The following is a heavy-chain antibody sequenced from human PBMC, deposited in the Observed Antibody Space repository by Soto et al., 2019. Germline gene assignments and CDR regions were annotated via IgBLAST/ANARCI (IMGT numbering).Heavy chain of an antibody. CDR1: GFSLTTSGVG. V-gene: IGHV2-5*02. CDR2: IYWDDDK. D-gene: IGHD3-3*01. CDR3: AHRVLRTVFGLVTTTAIYFDF. J-gene: IGHJ4*02. Sequence: QITLNESGPTVVRPTETLTLTCRCSGFSLTTSGVGVGWIRQSPGKAPEWLALIYWDDDKRYSASLKSRLTSTKDTSKNQVVLTVSDLDPTDTATYYCAHRVLRTVFGLVTTTAIYFDFWCQGTPVAVSS.